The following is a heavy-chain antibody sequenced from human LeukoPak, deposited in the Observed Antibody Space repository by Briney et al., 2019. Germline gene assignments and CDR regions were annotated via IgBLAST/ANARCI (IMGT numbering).Heavy chain of an antibody. J-gene: IGHJ3*02. CDR1: GGSISSYY. Sequence: SETLSLTCTVSGGSISSYYWSWIRQPPGKGLEWIGYIYYSGSTNYNPSLKSRVTISVDTSKNQFSLKLSSVTAADTAVYYCAKSSGGNTNDAFQIWGQGTVVTVSS. CDR2: IYYSGST. D-gene: IGHD4-23*01. V-gene: IGHV4-59*01. CDR3: AKSSGGNTNDAFQI.